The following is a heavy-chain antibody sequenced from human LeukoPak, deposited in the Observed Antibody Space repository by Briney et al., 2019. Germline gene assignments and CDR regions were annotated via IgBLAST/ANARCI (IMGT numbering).Heavy chain of an antibody. J-gene: IGHJ2*01. CDR2: IYYTGST. CDR3: ARGRTYFGNFDL. Sequence: SETLSLTCTVSGGSISSSSYYWGWIRQPPGKGLEWIGNIYYTGSTYYNPSLKSRVTISVETSKNQFSLKLSSVTATDTAVYYCARGRTYFGNFDLWGRGTLVTVSS. CDR1: GGSISSSSYY. V-gene: IGHV4-39*07. D-gene: IGHD3-9*01.